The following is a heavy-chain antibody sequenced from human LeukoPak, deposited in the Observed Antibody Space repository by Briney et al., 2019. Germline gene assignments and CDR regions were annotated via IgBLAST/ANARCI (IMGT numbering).Heavy chain of an antibody. Sequence: VGALRLSCAASGFTLSSYAMHWGCQTPGRGLEYVSAISINGGGTYYANSVKGRFTISRDNSKNTLYPQMGSLRAEDLAVYYCARADYYGSGTQRSYYFHYWGQGALVTVSS. CDR2: ISINGGGT. D-gene: IGHD3-10*01. V-gene: IGHV3-64*01. CDR1: GFTLSSYA. CDR3: ARADYYGSGTQRSYYFHY. J-gene: IGHJ4*02.